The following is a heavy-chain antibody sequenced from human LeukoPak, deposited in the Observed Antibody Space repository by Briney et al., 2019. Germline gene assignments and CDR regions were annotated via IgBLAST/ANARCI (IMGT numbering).Heavy chain of an antibody. J-gene: IGHJ3*02. Sequence: GRSLRLSCAASGFTFDDYAMHLVRQAPGKGLEWVSGISWNSGSVGYADSMKGRVTSSRDNVKKFWWLQMNRLRVEDKSLDYGSKDRQPYTSSFGPNAFDIWGTGTMVTVSS. V-gene: IGHV3-9*01. CDR2: ISWNSGSV. CDR1: GFTFDDYA. D-gene: IGHD2-2*02. CDR3: SKDRQPYTSSFGPNAFDI.